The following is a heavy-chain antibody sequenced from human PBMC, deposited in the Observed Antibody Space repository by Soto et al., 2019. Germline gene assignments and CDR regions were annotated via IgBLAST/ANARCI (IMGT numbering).Heavy chain of an antibody. J-gene: IGHJ4*02. V-gene: IGHV3-30*03. CDR2: ISYDGSNK. D-gene: IGHD2-15*01. Sequence: QVQVVESGGGVVQPGRSLRLSCAASGFTFSSYGMHWVRQAPGKGLEWVAVISYDGSNKYYADSVKGRFTISRDNSKNTLYLQMNSLRAEDTAVYYCARSDIVVVVAAPLHWGQGTLVTVSS. CDR3: ARSDIVVVVAAPLH. CDR1: GFTFSSYG.